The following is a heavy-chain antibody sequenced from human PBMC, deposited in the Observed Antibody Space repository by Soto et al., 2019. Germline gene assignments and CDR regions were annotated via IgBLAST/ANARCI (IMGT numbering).Heavy chain of an antibody. J-gene: IGHJ4*02. Sequence: QVQLVQSGAEVKKPGASVKVSCKASGYTITGFYMHWVRQAPGHGLEWMGWINPDSGGTNYAQKFQGRVTMTRDTSISTAYMELSRLRSDDTAVYYCAREEWGSYGSNDYWGQETLVTVSS. CDR2: INPDSGGT. D-gene: IGHD5-18*01. CDR3: AREEWGSYGSNDY. CDR1: GYTITGFY. V-gene: IGHV1-2*02.